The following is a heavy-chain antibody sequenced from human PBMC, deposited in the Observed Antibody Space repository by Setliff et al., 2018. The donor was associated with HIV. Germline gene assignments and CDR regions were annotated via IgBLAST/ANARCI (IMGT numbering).Heavy chain of an antibody. J-gene: IGHJ4*02. CDR1: GFTFSSYW. D-gene: IGHD3-22*01. Sequence: GGSLRLSCAASGFTFSSYWMSWVRQAPGKGLEWVSSISSSSSYIYYADSVKGRFTISRDNAKNSLYLQMNSLRAEDTAVYYCAKDLVYYDSSGDLDYWGQGTLVTVSS. CDR2: ISSSSSYI. V-gene: IGHV3-21*04. CDR3: AKDLVYYDSSGDLDY.